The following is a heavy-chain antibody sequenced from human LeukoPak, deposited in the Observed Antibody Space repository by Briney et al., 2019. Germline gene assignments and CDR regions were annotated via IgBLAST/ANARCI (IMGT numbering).Heavy chain of an antibody. D-gene: IGHD3-10*01. CDR1: GYTFTRYY. CDR2: INPNGGGT. J-gene: IGHJ4*02. V-gene: IGHV1-46*01. Sequence: ASVNVSCKASGYTFTRYYIHWVRQAPGQGLEWMGIINPNGGGTRYADNFQGRVTMTSDTSGSTVYMELSSLRSEDTAVYYCARVGSVWPDYWGQGTLVTVSS. CDR3: ARVGSVWPDY.